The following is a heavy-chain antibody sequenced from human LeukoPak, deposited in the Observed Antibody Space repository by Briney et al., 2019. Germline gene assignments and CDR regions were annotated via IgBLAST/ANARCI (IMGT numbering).Heavy chain of an antibody. J-gene: IGHJ4*02. CDR3: ARAAYLLEDPDY. V-gene: IGHV1-18*01. CDR1: GYTFSSYG. Sequence: GASVKVSCKGSGYTFSSYGISWVRQAPGQGLEWMGWISAYNGNTNYAQKLQGRVTMTTDTSTSTAYMELRSLRSDDTAVYYCARAAYLLEDPDYWGQGTLVTVSS. D-gene: IGHD3-16*01. CDR2: ISAYNGNT.